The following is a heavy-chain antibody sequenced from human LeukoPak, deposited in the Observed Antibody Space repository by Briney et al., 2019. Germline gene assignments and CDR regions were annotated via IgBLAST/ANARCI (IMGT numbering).Heavy chain of an antibody. CDR3: ARDRATMVQGVSYYYYMDV. D-gene: IGHD3-10*01. V-gene: IGHV4-61*02. J-gene: IGHJ6*03. CDR2: IYTSGST. CDR1: GGSISSSSYY. Sequence: SETLSLTCTVSGGSISSSSYYWGWIRQPAGKGLEWIGRIYTSGSTNHNPSLKSRVTMSVDTSKNQFSLKLSSVTAADTAVYYCARDRATMVQGVSYYYYMDVWGKGSTVTISS.